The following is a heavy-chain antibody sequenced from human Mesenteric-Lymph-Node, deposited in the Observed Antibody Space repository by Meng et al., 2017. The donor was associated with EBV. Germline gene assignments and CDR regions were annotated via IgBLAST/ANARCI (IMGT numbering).Heavy chain of an antibody. CDR3: ARDSRGMYYFDY. D-gene: IGHD6-19*01. CDR2: IYYSGST. V-gene: IGHV4-39*07. CDR1: GGSISSSSYS. Sequence: QAQPEEAGPGLVKPSETLSLTCNASGGSISSSSYSWGWIRQPPGKGLEWIGIIYYSGSTYYNPSLKSRVTISVDTSKNQFYLKLSSVTAADTAVYYCARDSRGMYYFDYWSQGTLVTVSS. J-gene: IGHJ4*02.